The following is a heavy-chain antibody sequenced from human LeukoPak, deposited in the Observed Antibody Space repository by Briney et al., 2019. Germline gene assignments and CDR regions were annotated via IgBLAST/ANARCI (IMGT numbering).Heavy chain of an antibody. V-gene: IGHV4-59*01. CDR2: MYYSGTT. CDR3: ASVPADESTGYGRGYYQH. D-gene: IGHD3-22*01. J-gene: IGHJ1*01. Sequence: SETLSLTCSVSGGPISGYQWNWIRQPPGQGLEWIAYMYYSGTTTYYASLRRRGIIIVDTSTNHFSLMLSSVTAADTAVYYCASVPADESTGYGRGYYQHWGQGNLVTVSS. CDR1: GGPISGYQ.